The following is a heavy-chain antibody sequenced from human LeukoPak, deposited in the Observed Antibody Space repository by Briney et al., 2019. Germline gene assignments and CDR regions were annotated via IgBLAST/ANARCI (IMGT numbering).Heavy chain of an antibody. J-gene: IGHJ4*02. CDR1: GGSISSSSYY. V-gene: IGHV4-39*07. CDR3: ARDVQEYYYDSSGTGDYYFDY. Sequence: SETLSLTCTVPGGSISSSSYYWGWIRQPPGKGLEWIGSIYYSGSTYYNPSLKSRVTMSVDTSKNQFSLKLSSVTAADTAVYHCARDVQEYYYDSSGTGDYYFDYWGQGTLVTVSS. D-gene: IGHD3-22*01. CDR2: IYYSGST.